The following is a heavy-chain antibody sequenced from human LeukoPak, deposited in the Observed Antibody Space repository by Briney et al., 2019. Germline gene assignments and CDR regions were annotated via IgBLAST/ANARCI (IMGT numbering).Heavy chain of an antibody. CDR3: ARAIVGDIVVVPAAITAGEWFDP. Sequence: SETLSLTCTVSGGSINSYYWSWIRQPAGKGLEWLGRIYTSGSTNYNPSLKSRVTMSVDTSKNQFSLKLSSVTAADTAVYYCARAIVGDIVVVPAAITAGEWFDPWGQGTLVTVSS. V-gene: IGHV4-4*07. CDR2: IYTSGST. CDR1: GGSINSYY. J-gene: IGHJ5*02. D-gene: IGHD2-2*02.